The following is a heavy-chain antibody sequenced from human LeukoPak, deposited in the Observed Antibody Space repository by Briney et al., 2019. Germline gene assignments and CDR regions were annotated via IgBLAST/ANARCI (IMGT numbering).Heavy chain of an antibody. V-gene: IGHV3-30*02. J-gene: IGHJ6*03. CDR2: IRYDGSNK. D-gene: IGHD2-15*01. Sequence: PGGSLGLSCAASGFTLSSYGMHWVRQAPGKGLEWVAFIRYDGSNKYYADSVKGRFTISRDNSKNTLYLQMNSLRAEDTAVYYCAKDTIVVVPNYYYYYYMDVWGKGTTVTVSS. CDR1: GFTLSSYG. CDR3: AKDTIVVVPNYYYYYYMDV.